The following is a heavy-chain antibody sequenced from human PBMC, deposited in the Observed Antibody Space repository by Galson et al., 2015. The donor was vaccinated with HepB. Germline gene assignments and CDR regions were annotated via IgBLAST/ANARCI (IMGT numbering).Heavy chain of an antibody. CDR1: GYSFTSYW. CDR3: ARHLPETGTHYYYYYGMDV. J-gene: IGHJ6*02. D-gene: IGHD1-7*01. V-gene: IGHV5-51*01. Sequence: QSGAEVKKPGESLKISCKGSGYSFTSYWIGWVRQMPGKGLEWMGIIYPGDSDTRYSPSFQGQVTISADKSISTAYLQWSSLKASDTAMYYCARHLPETGTHYYYYYGMDVWGQGTTVTVSS. CDR2: IYPGDSDT.